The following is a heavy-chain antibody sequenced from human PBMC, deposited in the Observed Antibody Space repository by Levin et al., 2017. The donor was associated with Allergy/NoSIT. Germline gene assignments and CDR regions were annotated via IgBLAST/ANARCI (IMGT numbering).Heavy chain of an antibody. J-gene: IGHJ5*02. CDR3: ARAAYSSSNNWFDP. CDR1: GFTFSSYS. CDR2: ISSSSSYI. V-gene: IGHV3-21*01. Sequence: GESLKISCAASGFTFSSYSMNWVRQAPGKGLEWVSSISSSSSYIYYADSVKGRFTISRDNAKNSLYLQMNSLRAEDTAVYYCARAAYSSSNNWFDPWGQGTLVTVSS. D-gene: IGHD6-6*01.